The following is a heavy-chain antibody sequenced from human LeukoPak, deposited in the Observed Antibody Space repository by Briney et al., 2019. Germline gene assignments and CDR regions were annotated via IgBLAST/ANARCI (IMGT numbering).Heavy chain of an antibody. D-gene: IGHD3-3*01. V-gene: IGHV4-61*02. Sequence: SETLSLTCTVSGGSISSGSYYWSWIRQPAGKGLEWIGRIYTSGSTDYNPSLKSRVTISVDTSKNQFSLKLSSVTAADTAVYYCARITYYDFWSGYYTFDYWGQGTLVTVSS. CDR1: GGSISSGSYY. CDR2: IYTSGST. CDR3: ARITYYDFWSGYYTFDY. J-gene: IGHJ4*02.